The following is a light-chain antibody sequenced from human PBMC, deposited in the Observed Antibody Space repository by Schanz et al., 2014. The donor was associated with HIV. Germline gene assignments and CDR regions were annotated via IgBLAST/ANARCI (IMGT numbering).Light chain of an antibody. Sequence: IQMTQSPSSLSASVGDRVTITCRASQNIRNYLNWYQQNPGQAPKVLIYAASTLQSGVPSRFSGSGSGTDFTLSISSLQPEDFATYYCHQSYSTLETFGQGTKVQI. CDR2: AAS. CDR3: HQSYSTLET. J-gene: IGKJ1*01. CDR1: QNIRNY. V-gene: IGKV1-39*01.